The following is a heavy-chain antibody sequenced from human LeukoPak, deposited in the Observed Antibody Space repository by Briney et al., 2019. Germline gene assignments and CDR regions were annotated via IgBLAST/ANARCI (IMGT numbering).Heavy chain of an antibody. CDR2: IRSKAYGGTT. D-gene: IGHD3-3*01. J-gene: IGHJ4*02. CDR1: GFTFSTYG. V-gene: IGHV3-49*04. Sequence: GRSLRLSCAASGFTFSTYGMHWVRQAPGKGLEWVGFIRSKAYGGTTEYAASVKGRFTISRDDSKSIAYLQMNSLKTEDTAVYYCTRVQRFLEWLLPYYFDYWGQGTLVTVSS. CDR3: TRVQRFLEWLLPYYFDY.